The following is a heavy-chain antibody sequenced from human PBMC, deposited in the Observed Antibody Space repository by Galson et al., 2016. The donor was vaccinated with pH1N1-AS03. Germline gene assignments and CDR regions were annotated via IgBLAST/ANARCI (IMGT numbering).Heavy chain of an antibody. V-gene: IGHV4-4*02. Sequence: SETLSLTCAVSGGSMNNNKWWNWVRQPPGKGLEWIGEIYHSGNTNYNPSLKSRVTISLDKSKNQLSLNLTAVTAADTAVYYCARRGKWRLLNDSYDDSDYFAAWCFDLWGRGTLVTVSS. D-gene: IGHD3-22*01. CDR3: ARRGKWRLLNDSYDDSDYFAAWCFDL. J-gene: IGHJ2*01. CDR2: IYHSGNT. CDR1: GGSMNNNKW.